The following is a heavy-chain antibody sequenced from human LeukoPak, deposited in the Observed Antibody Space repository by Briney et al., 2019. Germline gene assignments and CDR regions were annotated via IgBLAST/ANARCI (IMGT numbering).Heavy chain of an antibody. V-gene: IGHV1-8*02. D-gene: IGHD3-10*01. CDR1: GYTFTGYY. J-gene: IGHJ4*02. CDR2: MNPNSGNT. Sequence: ASVKVSCKASGYTFTGYYMHWVRQAPGQGLEWMGWMNPNSGNTGYAQKLQGRVTLTRDTSISTAYMELSSLRSEDTAVCFCARESGFYGSGGRYWGQGTLVTVSS. CDR3: ARESGFYGSGGRY.